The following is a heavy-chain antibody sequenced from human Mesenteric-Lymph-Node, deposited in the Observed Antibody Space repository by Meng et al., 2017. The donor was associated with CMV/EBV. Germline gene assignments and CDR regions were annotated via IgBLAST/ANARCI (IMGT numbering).Heavy chain of an antibody. CDR1: GYY. CDR2: IYYSVST. Sequence: GYYWSWIRQHPGKGLEWIGYIYYSVSTYYNPSLKSRVTISVDTSKNQFSLKLSSVTAADTAVYYCARDNHRYCSSTSCPSRLGWFDPWGQGTLVTVSS. V-gene: IGHV4-31*02. CDR3: ARDNHRYCSSTSCPSRLGWFDP. D-gene: IGHD2-2*01. J-gene: IGHJ5*02.